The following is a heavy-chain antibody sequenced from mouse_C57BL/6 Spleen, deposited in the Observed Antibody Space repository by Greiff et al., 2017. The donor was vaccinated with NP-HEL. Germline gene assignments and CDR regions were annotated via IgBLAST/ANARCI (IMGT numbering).Heavy chain of an antibody. D-gene: IGHD2-3*01. Sequence: QVQLKESGPGLVAPSQSLSITCTVSGFSLTSYGVHWVRQPPGKGLEWLVVIWSDGSTTYNSALKSRLSISKDNSKSQVFLKMNSLQTDDTAMYYCARQITDGYYAWFAYWGQGTLVTVSA. CDR1: GFSLTSYG. J-gene: IGHJ3*01. CDR3: ARQITDGYYAWFAY. V-gene: IGHV2-6-1*01. CDR2: IWSDGST.